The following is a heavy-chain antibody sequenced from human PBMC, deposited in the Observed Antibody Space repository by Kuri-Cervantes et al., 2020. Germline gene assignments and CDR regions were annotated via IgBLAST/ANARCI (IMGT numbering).Heavy chain of an antibody. D-gene: IGHD5-12*01. CDR1: GYSISSGYY. CDR3: ARQRGGRPRYSAYAKRDDASDI. V-gene: IGHV4-38-2*01. J-gene: IGHJ3*02. Sequence: SQTLSLTCAVSGYSISSGYYWGWIRQPPGKGLEWIGSIYHSGSTYYNPSLKSRVTISVDTSKNQFSLKLSSVTAADTAVYYCARQRGGRPRYSAYAKRDDASDIWGQGTMVTVSS. CDR2: IYHSGST.